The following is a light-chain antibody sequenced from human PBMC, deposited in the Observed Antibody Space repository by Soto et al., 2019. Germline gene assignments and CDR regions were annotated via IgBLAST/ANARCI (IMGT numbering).Light chain of an antibody. CDR2: EVS. J-gene: IGLJ2*01. CDR3: SSYAGSAHVV. V-gene: IGLV2-8*01. CDR1: SSDVGGYNY. Sequence: QSVLTQPASVSGSPGQSVTISCTGTSSDVGGYNYVSWYQQHPGKAPKLMIYEVSKRPSGVPDRFSGSKSGNTASLTVSGLQAEDEADYYCSSYAGSAHVVFGGGTKLTVL.